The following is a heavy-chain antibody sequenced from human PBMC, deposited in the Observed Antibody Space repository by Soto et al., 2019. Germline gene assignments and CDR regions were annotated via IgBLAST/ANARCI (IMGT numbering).Heavy chain of an antibody. V-gene: IGHV4-4*02. CDR2: IYHSGST. CDR1: GGSISSSNW. Sequence: SETLSLTCAVSGGSISSSNWWSWVRQPPGKGLEWIGEIYHSGSTNYNPSLKSRVTISVDKSKSQFSLKLSSVTAADTAVYYCARIGLKDLDYYYGMDVWGQGTTVTVSS. J-gene: IGHJ6*02. CDR3: ARIGLKDLDYYYGMDV.